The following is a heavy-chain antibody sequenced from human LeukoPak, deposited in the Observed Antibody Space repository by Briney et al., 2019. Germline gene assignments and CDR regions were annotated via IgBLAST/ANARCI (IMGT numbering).Heavy chain of an antibody. Sequence: PGGSLRLSCAASGFAVSSNYMSWVRQAPGKGLEWVSVIYSGGNTYYADSVKGRFTISRDNSKNTLYLQMNSLRAEDTAVYYCASNRYGSRGDYWGQGTLVTVSS. D-gene: IGHD3-10*01. CDR3: ASNRYGSRGDY. CDR2: IYSGGNT. J-gene: IGHJ4*02. V-gene: IGHV3-53*01. CDR1: GFAVSSNY.